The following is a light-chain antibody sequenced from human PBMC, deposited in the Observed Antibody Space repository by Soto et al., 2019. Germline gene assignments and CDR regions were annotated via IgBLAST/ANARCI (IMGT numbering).Light chain of an antibody. V-gene: IGKV3-11*01. CDR2: DAS. CDR3: QQRSNWPPIT. CDR1: QSVSSY. J-gene: IGKJ5*01. Sequence: EIVLTQSPVTLSLSPGERATLSCRASQSVSSYLAWYQQKPGQAPRLLIYDASNRATGIPPRFSGGGSGTDFTPTIDNLEPEDFAIYYCQQRSNWPPITFGQGTRLEIK.